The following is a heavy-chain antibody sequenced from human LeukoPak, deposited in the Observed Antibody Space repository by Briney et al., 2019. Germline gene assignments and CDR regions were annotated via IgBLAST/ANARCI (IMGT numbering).Heavy chain of an antibody. CDR2: ISSSSSYT. D-gene: IGHD6-13*01. J-gene: IGHJ4*02. Sequence: PGGSLRLSCAASGFTFSDYYMSWIRQAPGKGLEWVSYISSSSSYTNYADSVKGRFTISRDNAKNSLYLQMNSLRAEDTAVYYCAREPGIAAAGDYWGQGTLVTVSS. V-gene: IGHV3-11*06. CDR3: AREPGIAAAGDY. CDR1: GFTFSDYY.